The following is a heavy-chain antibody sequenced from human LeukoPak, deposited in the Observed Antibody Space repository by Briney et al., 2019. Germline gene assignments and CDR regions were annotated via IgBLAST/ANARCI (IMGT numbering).Heavy chain of an antibody. CDR2: INPSGGST. V-gene: IGHV1-46*01. D-gene: IGHD6-6*01. J-gene: IGHJ4*02. CDR1: GYTFTSYY. Sequence: ASVKVSCKASGYTFTSYYMHWVRQAPGQGLEWMGIINPSGGSTSYAQKLQGRVTMTTDTSTNTAYMELRSLRSDDTAVYYCARAGGEYTSSSLDSWGQGTLVTVSS. CDR3: ARAGGEYTSSSLDS.